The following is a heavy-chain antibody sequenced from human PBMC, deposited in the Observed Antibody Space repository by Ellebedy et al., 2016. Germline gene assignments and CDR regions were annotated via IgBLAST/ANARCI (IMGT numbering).Heavy chain of an antibody. CDR2: IYYSGST. J-gene: IGHJ2*01. V-gene: IGHV4-61*01. CDR1: GGSVSSGSYY. CDR3: ARTDTTVYWYFDL. D-gene: IGHD4-17*01. Sequence: SETLSLXCTVSGGSVSSGSYYWSWIRQPPGKGLEWIGYIYYSGSTNYNPSLKSRVTISVDTSKNQFSLKLSAVTAADTAVYYCARTDTTVYWYFDLWGRGTLVTVSS.